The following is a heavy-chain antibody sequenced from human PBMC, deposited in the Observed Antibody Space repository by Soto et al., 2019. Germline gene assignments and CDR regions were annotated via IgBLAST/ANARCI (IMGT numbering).Heavy chain of an antibody. Sequence: SETLSLTCTVSGGSISSGDYYWSWIRQPPGKGLEWIGYIYYSGSTYYNPSLKSRVTISVDTSKNQFSLKLSSATAADTAVYYCARVFSDYYYDSSGYYPFDYWGQGTLVTVSS. J-gene: IGHJ4*02. CDR2: IYYSGST. D-gene: IGHD3-22*01. CDR3: ARVFSDYYYDSSGYYPFDY. CDR1: GGSISSGDYY. V-gene: IGHV4-30-4*01.